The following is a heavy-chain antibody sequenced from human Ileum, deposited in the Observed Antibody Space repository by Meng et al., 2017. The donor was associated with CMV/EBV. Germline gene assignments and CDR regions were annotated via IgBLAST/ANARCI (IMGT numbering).Heavy chain of an antibody. CDR1: SASTSPYY. CDR3: ARGQTVRGFEY. V-gene: IGHV4-4*07. D-gene: IGHD3-10*01. CDR2: IYTGGPT. Sequence: QAALRESGPGLVRPSETLSLTCTVSSASTSPYYWNWIRQPAGKGLEWIGRIYTGGPTDYNPSLKSRVTMSVDTSKNQFFLNLSSVTAADTAVYYCARGQTVRGFEYWGLGILVTVSS. J-gene: IGHJ4*02.